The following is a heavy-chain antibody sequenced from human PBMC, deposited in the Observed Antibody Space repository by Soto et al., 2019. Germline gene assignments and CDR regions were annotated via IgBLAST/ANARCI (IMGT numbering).Heavy chain of an antibody. J-gene: IGHJ4*02. Sequence: ESVGDLVEPGGSLRLSCVTSGFMFSSAWMSWVRQAPGKGLEWVARIKSTKDGGARDYAAPVNGRFSISRDDSKSTVYLQMNSLRAEDTALYYCVEGWNDFWGQGTLVTVSS. V-gene: IGHV3-15*01. CDR1: GFMFSSAW. CDR2: IKSTKDGGAR. D-gene: IGHD1-1*01. CDR3: VEGWNDF.